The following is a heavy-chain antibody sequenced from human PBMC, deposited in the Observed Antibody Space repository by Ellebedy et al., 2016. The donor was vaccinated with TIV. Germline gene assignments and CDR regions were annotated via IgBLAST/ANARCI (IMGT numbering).Heavy chain of an antibody. D-gene: IGHD6-6*01. V-gene: IGHV3-30*18. CDR3: AEEGGSSRGASGMDV. CDR1: EFTLNTYG. CDR2: ISSDGSEK. Sequence: PSETLSLTCAASEFTLNTYGMHWVRQTPDKGLEWVAFISSDGSEKYYVGSVKGRFTISRDISKNPLYLEMNSLRGDDTAVYYCAEEGGSSRGASGMDVWGQGTTVIVSS. J-gene: IGHJ6*02.